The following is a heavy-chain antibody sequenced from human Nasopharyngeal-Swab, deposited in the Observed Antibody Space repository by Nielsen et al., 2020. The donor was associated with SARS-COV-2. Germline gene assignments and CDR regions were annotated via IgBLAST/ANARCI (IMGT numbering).Heavy chain of an antibody. CDR3: ARGGSIPRYFDL. CDR2: VVHGGTT. CDR1: GGSLSVYY. V-gene: IGHV4-34*01. D-gene: IGHD2/OR15-2a*01. J-gene: IGHJ2*01. Sequence: SETLSLTCGVNGGSLSVYYWSWIRQTPGKGLEWIGEVVHGGTTNYNPSFESRVTISIDTSNHQFSLKLTSVTAADTAVYFCARGGSIPRYFDLWGRGALVRVSS.